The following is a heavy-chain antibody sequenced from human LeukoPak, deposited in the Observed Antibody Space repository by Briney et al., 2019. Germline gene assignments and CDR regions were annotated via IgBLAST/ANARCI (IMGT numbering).Heavy chain of an antibody. J-gene: IGHJ6*03. CDR2: IKNDGSDK. CDR3: ARVFRAPRFGELYYMDV. Sequence: GGSLRLSCAASVFTLSDYWMGWVRQAPGTGLEWLAKIKNDGSDKYYMESVKGRFTISRDNAKNSVYLQMNSLRAEDTAVYYCARVFRAPRFGELYYMDVWGKGTTVTISS. CDR1: VFTLSDYW. D-gene: IGHD3-10*01. V-gene: IGHV3-7*01.